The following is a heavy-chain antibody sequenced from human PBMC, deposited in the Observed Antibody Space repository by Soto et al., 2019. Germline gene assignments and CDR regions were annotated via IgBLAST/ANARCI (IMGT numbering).Heavy chain of an antibody. CDR3: ARKKGAVDGYGDYYCGY. D-gene: IGHD6-19*01. Sequence: GSSVKVSCKASGYTFTRYFMHWVRQAPGQGLEWVGIINPSGGSTSYAQKFQGRVTRTRDTSTSTVNMERSSQRSEDTAVYYCARKKGAVDGYGDYYCGYWGQGTLGTVAS. CDR2: INPSGGST. CDR1: GYTFTRYF. V-gene: IGHV1-46*01. J-gene: IGHJ4*02.